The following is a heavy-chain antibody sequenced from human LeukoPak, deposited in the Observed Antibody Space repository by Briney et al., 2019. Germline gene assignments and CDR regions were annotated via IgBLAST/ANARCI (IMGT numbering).Heavy chain of an antibody. CDR3: ARDSNYYDSSGYSRIGAFDI. J-gene: IGHJ3*02. V-gene: IGHV3-66*01. D-gene: IGHD3-22*01. CDR1: GFTVSSNY. CDR2: IYSGGST. Sequence: GGSLRLSCAASGFTVSSNYMSWVRQAPGKGLEWVSVIYSGGSTYYADSVKGRFTISRDNSKNTLYLQMNSLRAEDTAVYYCARDSNYYDSSGYSRIGAFDIWGQGTMVTVSS.